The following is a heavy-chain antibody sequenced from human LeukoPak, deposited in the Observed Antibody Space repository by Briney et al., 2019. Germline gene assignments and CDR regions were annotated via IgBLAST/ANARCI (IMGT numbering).Heavy chain of an antibody. Sequence: PSETLSLTCAVSGASISSNSYYWGWIRQPPGKGLGWIGNIYYSGSTYYNPSLKSRVTISVDTSKNQFSLKLSSVTAADTAVYYCARHQRILGAPAAFDIWGQGTMVTVSS. J-gene: IGHJ3*02. D-gene: IGHD1-26*01. V-gene: IGHV4-39*01. CDR1: GASISSNSYY. CDR3: ARHQRILGAPAAFDI. CDR2: IYYSGST.